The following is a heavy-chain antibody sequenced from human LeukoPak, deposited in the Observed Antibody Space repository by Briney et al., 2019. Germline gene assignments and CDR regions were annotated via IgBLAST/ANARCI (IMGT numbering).Heavy chain of an antibody. D-gene: IGHD3-22*01. Sequence: PGGSLRLSCAASGFTVSSNYMSWVRQAPGKGLEWVSVIYSGGSTYYADSVKGRFTISRDNSKNTLYLQMNSLRAEDPAVYYCARGYYDSSGYGPYWGQGTLVTVSS. CDR1: GFTVSSNY. CDR2: IYSGGST. J-gene: IGHJ4*02. V-gene: IGHV3-53*01. CDR3: ARGYYDSSGYGPY.